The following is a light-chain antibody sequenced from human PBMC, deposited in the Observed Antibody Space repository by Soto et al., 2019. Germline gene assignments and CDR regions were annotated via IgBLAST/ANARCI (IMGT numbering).Light chain of an antibody. J-gene: IGKJ1*01. CDR3: QQYDSSPRT. Sequence: DIQMTQSPSTLSASVGDRVTITCRSSQSISFWLAWYQQKPGKAPKLLIYAISDRATGVPDRFRGSGSGTDFTLTITRLEPEDFAVYFCQQYDSSPRTFGQGTKVEIK. V-gene: IGKV1-5*01. CDR2: AIS. CDR1: QSISFW.